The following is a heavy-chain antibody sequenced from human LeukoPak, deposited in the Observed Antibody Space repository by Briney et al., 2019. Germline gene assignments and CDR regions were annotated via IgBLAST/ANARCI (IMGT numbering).Heavy chain of an antibody. J-gene: IGHJ4*02. CDR1: GYTFTDYY. Sequence: ASVKVSCKASGYTFTDYYMHWVRQAPGQGLEWMGWINPNSGGTKYAQKFQGRVTMTRDKSISTAYMELSRLSSDDTALYYCARDGALDYWGQGTLVTVSS. CDR2: INPNSGGT. V-gene: IGHV1-2*02. CDR3: ARDGALDY. D-gene: IGHD3-16*01.